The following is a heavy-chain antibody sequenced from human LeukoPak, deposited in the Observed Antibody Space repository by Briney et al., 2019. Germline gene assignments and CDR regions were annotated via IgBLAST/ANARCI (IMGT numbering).Heavy chain of an antibody. Sequence: GGSLRLSCAASGFTFSSYWMSWVRQAPGKGLEWVANIKQDGSGKYYVHSVKGRFTISRDNAKNSLYLQMNSLRAEDTAVYYCARGLSTMVRGVFYNWGQGTLVTVSS. V-gene: IGHV3-7*01. D-gene: IGHD3-10*01. CDR3: ARGLSTMVRGVFYN. J-gene: IGHJ4*02. CDR1: GFTFSSYW. CDR2: IKQDGSGK.